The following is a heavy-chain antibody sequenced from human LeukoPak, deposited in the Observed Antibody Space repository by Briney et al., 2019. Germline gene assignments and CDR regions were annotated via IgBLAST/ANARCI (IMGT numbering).Heavy chain of an antibody. CDR3: ARHVAYCSGGTCYSTWYFDL. CDR1: GGSITSSSYY. CDR2: IYYSGST. V-gene: IGHV4-39*01. Sequence: SETLSLTCTVSGGSITSSSYYWGWIRQPPGQGLEWIGSIYYSGSTYYDPSLKSRVTISVDTSKNQFSLKLSSVTAADTAVYYCARHVAYCSGGTCYSTWYFDLWGRGTLVTVSS. D-gene: IGHD2-15*01. J-gene: IGHJ2*01.